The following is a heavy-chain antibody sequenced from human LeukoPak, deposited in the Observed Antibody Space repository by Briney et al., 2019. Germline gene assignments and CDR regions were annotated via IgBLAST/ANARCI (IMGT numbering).Heavy chain of an antibody. CDR1: GGSFSGYY. D-gene: IGHD3-22*01. CDR3: ARARVSYDSSGYTTIFDY. CDR2: INHSGST. J-gene: IGHJ4*02. V-gene: IGHV4-34*01. Sequence: SETLSLTCAVYGGSFSGYYWSWIRQPPGKGLEWIGEINHSGSTNYNPSLKSRVTISVDTSKNQFSLKLSSVTAADTAVYYCARARVSYDSSGYTTIFDYWGQGTLVTVSS.